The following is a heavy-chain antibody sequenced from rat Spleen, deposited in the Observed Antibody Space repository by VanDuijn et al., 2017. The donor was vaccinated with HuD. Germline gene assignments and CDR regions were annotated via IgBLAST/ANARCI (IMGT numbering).Heavy chain of an antibody. CDR1: GFTFSDFY. D-gene: IGHD1-11*01. Sequence: EVQLVESDGGLVQPGRSLKLSCAASGFTFSDFYMAWVRQAPTKGLEWVATISYDDRSTYYRDSVKGRFTISRDNAKNTLYLQMDSLRSEDTATYYCARLNYGGYLPYWYFDFWGPGTMVTVSS. V-gene: IGHV5-29*01. J-gene: IGHJ1*01. CDR3: ARLNYGGYLPYWYFDF. CDR2: ISYDDRST.